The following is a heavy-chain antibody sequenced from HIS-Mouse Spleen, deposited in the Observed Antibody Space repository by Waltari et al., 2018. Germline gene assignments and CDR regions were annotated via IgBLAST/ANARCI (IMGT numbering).Heavy chain of an antibody. V-gene: IGHV6-1*01. D-gene: IGHD7-27*01. Sequence: QVPLQQSGPGLVKPSQTLPLTCAIPGDSFSSNSAARNGIRQSPSRGLEWLGRTYYRSKWYNDYAVSVKSRITINPDTSKNQFSLQLNSVTPEDTAVYYCARVTGDDAFDIWGQGTMVTVSS. CDR3: ARVTGDDAFDI. CDR2: TYYRSKWYN. CDR1: GDSFSSNSAA. J-gene: IGHJ3*02.